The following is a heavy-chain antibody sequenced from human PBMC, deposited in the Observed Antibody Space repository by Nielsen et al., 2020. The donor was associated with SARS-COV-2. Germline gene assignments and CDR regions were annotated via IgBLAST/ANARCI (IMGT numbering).Heavy chain of an antibody. Sequence: SETLSLTCTVSGGSISSSSYYWGWIRQPPGKGLEWIGSIYHSGSTYYNPSLKSRVTISVDTSKNQFSLKLSSVTAADTAVYYCARVPLGYDSSGYYSGFDYWGQGTLVTVSS. J-gene: IGHJ4*02. D-gene: IGHD3-22*01. CDR1: GGSISSSSYY. CDR2: IYHSGST. V-gene: IGHV4-39*07. CDR3: ARVPLGYDSSGYYSGFDY.